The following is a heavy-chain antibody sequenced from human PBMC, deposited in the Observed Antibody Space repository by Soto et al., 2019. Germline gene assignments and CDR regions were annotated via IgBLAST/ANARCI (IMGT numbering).Heavy chain of an antibody. D-gene: IGHD6-19*01. J-gene: IGHJ6*02. Sequence: ASVNGSCKASGYTFPSYGISWVRQAPGQGLEWMGWISAYNGNTNYAQKLQGRVTMTTDTSTSTAYMELRSLRSDDTAVYYCARDSRLIAVAGFYYYYGMDVWG. V-gene: IGHV1-18*01. CDR1: GYTFPSYG. CDR3: ARDSRLIAVAGFYYYYGMDV. CDR2: ISAYNGNT.